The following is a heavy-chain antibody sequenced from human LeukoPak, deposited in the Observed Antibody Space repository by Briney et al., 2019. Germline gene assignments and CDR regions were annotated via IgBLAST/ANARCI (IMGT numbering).Heavy chain of an antibody. V-gene: IGHV3-30*18. D-gene: IGHD3-10*01. CDR1: GFTFSSYG. Sequence: GRSLRLSCAASGFTFSSYGMHWVRQAPGKGLEWVAVISYEGGTQHYADSVKGRFIISRDNPRNTLYLQMNILRTEDTAVYYCAKEGTPQVSTWYDLWGQGTQVIVSS. CDR3: AKEGTPQVSTWYDL. J-gene: IGHJ5*02. CDR2: ISYEGGTQ.